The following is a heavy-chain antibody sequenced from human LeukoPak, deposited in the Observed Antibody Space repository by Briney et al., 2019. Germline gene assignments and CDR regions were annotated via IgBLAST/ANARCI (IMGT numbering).Heavy chain of an antibody. J-gene: IGHJ4*02. CDR3: AKYCSGGNCYSGLDY. Sequence: GGSLRLSCAASGFTFSNYWMSWVRQAPGKGLEWVANIKEDGSEKYYVDSVEDRFTISRDNAKNSLYLQMNSLRAEDTAVYYCAKYCSGGNCYSGLDYWGQGTLVTVSS. CDR1: GFTFSNYW. D-gene: IGHD2-15*01. CDR2: IKEDGSEK. V-gene: IGHV3-7*03.